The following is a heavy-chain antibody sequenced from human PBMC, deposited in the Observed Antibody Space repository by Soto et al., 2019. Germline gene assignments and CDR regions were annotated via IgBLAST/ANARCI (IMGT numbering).Heavy chain of an antibody. J-gene: IGHJ4*02. V-gene: IGHV4-59*01. CDR3: ARMVWYDLLTGYPYYFDY. Sequence: SETLSLTCTVSGGSISSYYWSWIRQPPGKGLEWIGYIYYSGSTNYNPSLKSRVTISVDTSKNQFSLKLSSVTAADTAVYYCARMVWYDLLTGYPYYFDYWGQGTLVTVSS. CDR2: IYYSGST. CDR1: GGSISSYY. D-gene: IGHD3-9*01.